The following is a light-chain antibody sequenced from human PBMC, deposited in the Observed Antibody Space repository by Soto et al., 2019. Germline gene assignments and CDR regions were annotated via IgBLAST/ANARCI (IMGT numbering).Light chain of an antibody. J-gene: IGLJ2*01. CDR1: SSDIGGYNY. CDR2: EVS. CDR3: SSYAGSNNVV. Sequence: QSALTQPPSASGSPGQSGTISCTGTSSDIGGYNYVSWYQQHPGTAPKLMIYEVSKRPSGVPDRFSGSKSGNPACLTVSGLQAEYEADYYCSSYAGSNNVVFGGGTKVTVL. V-gene: IGLV2-8*01.